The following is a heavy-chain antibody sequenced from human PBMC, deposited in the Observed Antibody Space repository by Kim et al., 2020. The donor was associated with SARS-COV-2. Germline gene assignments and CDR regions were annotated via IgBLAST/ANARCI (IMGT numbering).Heavy chain of an antibody. J-gene: IGHJ4*02. CDR1: GGSFSGYY. V-gene: IGHV4-34*01. CDR3: ARVYTQYSYGRNRGYYFDY. Sequence: SETLSLTCAVYGGSFSGYYWSWIRQPPGKGLEWIGEINHSGSTNYNPSLKSRVTISVDTSKNQFSLKLSSVTAADTAVYYCARVYTQYSYGRNRGYYFDYWGQGTLVTVSS. CDR2: INHSGST. D-gene: IGHD5-18*01.